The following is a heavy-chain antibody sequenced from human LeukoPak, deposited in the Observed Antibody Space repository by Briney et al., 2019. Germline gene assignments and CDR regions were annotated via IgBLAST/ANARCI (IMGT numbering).Heavy chain of an antibody. CDR1: GFTFSTYG. CDR2: LSHDGTNK. CDR3: WAGFLRNWNYCGDY. D-gene: IGHD1-7*01. Sequence: GRSLRLSCAASGFTFSTYGMHWVRQAPGKGLEWVAVLSHDGTNKYYADSVKGRFTISRDNSKNTLYLQMNNLRAEDTAVYYCWAGFLRNWNYCGDYWGQGTRVTVSS. J-gene: IGHJ4*02. V-gene: IGHV3-30*03.